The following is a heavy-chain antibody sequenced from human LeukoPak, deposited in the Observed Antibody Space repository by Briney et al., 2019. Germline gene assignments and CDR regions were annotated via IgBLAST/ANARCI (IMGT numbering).Heavy chain of an antibody. J-gene: IGHJ6*02. Sequence: GGSLRLSCAASGFTFSSYGTHWVRQAPGKGLEWVAVISYDGSNKYYADSVKGRFTISRDNSKNTLYLQMNSLRAEDTAVYYCAKDTSSGFWSGLAVWGQGTTVTVSS. CDR1: GFTFSSYG. V-gene: IGHV3-30*18. CDR3: AKDTSSGFWSGLAV. D-gene: IGHD3-3*01. CDR2: ISYDGSNK.